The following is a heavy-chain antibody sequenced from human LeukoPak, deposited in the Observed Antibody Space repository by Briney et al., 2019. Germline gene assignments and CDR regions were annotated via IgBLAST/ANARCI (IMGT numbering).Heavy chain of an antibody. V-gene: IGHV5-51*01. CDR1: GYNFITYW. CDR3: ARQQQFCSGGNCYSLNAFDL. J-gene: IGHJ3*01. CDR2: IYPGDSDT. Sequence: KSGESLKISCKGSGYNFITYWIGWVRQVPGKGLEWMGIIYPGDSDTRYSPSFQGQVTISADKSISTAYLQWSSLKASDAAMYYCARQQQFCSGGNCYSLNAFDLWDQGTVVTVSS. D-gene: IGHD2-15*01.